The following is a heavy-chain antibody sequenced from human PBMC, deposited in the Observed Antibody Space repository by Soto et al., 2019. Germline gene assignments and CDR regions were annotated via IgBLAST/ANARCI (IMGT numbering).Heavy chain of an antibody. V-gene: IGHV1-8*01. D-gene: IGHD5-12*01. J-gene: IGHJ4*02. CDR3: ARRKERSGTYDLDS. CDR2: MNPNTGNT. CDR1: GYTFATYD. Sequence: QVQLVQSGAEVKKPGASVKVSCKSSGYTFATYDFAWVRQATGQGLAWMGWMNPNTGNTGYAQAFRGRVTMTRNTSITTAYMELGSLRSEDTAVYFRARRKERSGTYDLDSWGQGTLVTVSS.